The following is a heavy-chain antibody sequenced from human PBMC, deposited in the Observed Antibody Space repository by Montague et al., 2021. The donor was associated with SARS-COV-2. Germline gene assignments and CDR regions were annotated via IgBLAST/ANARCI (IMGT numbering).Heavy chain of an antibody. Sequence: SETLSLTCTVSGASMSGSYWGWVRQPPGKGSEWIGNIYSSGSTHYNPSLKSRVTISVDTSMSQFSLRLTSVTVADTAVYYCVREGRSSAYAMDYWGQGTLVTVSS. D-gene: IGHD3-22*01. CDR3: VREGRSSAYAMDY. CDR2: IYSSGST. V-gene: IGHV4-59*01. CDR1: GASMSGSY. J-gene: IGHJ4*02.